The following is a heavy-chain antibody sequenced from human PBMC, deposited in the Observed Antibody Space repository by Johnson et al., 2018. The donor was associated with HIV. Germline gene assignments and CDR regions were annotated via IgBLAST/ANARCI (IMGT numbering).Heavy chain of an antibody. CDR3: ARGIAAAPLWACDI. Sequence: QVQLVESGGGVVKPGRSLRLSCAASGFTFSSYAMHCVRQAPGKGLEWVAVISYDGSNKNYADSVKGRFTISRDTSKNTLYLQMNSLRAEDTAVYYCARGIAAAPLWACDIWGQGTMVTVSS. V-gene: IGHV3-30*04. J-gene: IGHJ3*02. CDR2: ISYDGSNK. CDR1: GFTFSSYA. D-gene: IGHD6-13*01.